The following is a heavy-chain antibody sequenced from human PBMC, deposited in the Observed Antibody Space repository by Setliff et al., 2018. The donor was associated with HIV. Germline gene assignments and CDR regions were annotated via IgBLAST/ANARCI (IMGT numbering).Heavy chain of an antibody. CDR1: NYSISSAYY. Sequence: PSETLSLTCAVSNYSISSAYYWGWIRHPPGKGLEWIGSIYHSGSTYYNPSLKSRVTISVDTSKNQFSLKLSSVTAADTAVYYCARRPAGAVAGGYGMDVRGQGTTVTVSS. D-gene: IGHD6-19*01. V-gene: IGHV4-38-2*01. CDR2: IYHSGST. CDR3: ARRPAGAVAGGYGMDV. J-gene: IGHJ6*02.